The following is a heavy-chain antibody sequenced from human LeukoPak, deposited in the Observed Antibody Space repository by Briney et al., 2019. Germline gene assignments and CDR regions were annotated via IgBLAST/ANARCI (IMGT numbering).Heavy chain of an antibody. J-gene: IGHJ4*02. D-gene: IGHD6-13*01. CDR2: ISYDGSNK. CDR1: GFTFGSYG. V-gene: IGHV3-30*03. Sequence: TGGSLRLSCAASGFTFGSYGMHWVRQAPGKGLEWLAVISYDGSNKYYADSVKGRFTISRDNSKNTLYLQMNSLRAEDTAVYYCAIIAAAAPFDYWGQGTLVTVSS. CDR3: AIIAAAAPFDY.